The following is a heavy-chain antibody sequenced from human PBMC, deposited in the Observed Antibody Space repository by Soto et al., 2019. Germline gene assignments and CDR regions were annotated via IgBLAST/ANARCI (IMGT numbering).Heavy chain of an antibody. V-gene: IGHV3-23*01. D-gene: IGHD3-3*01. CDR3: AKDGQYYDFWSGYYITDYFDY. J-gene: IGHJ4*02. CDR1: GFTFSSYA. CDR2: ISGSGGST. Sequence: GSLRLSCAASGFTFSSYAMSWVRQAPGKGLEWVSAISGSGGSTYYADSVKGRFTISRDNSKNTLYLQMNSLRAEDTAVYYCAKDGQYYDFWSGYYITDYFDYWGQGTLVTVSS.